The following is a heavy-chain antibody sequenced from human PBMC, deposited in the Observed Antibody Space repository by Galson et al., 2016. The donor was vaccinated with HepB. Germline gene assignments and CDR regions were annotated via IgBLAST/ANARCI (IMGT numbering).Heavy chain of an antibody. J-gene: IGHJ4*02. CDR3: VRVGSGYDY. CDR2: IHYHGGST. Sequence: SLRLSCAASGFIISDYSMHWVRQAPGKGLEYVSAIHYHGGSTLYADSVKGRFTISRDNSKNTLYLHVGSLRPEDMALYYCVRVGSGYDYWGQGTLVTVSS. V-gene: IGHV3-64*02. CDR1: GFIISDYS. D-gene: IGHD3-22*01.